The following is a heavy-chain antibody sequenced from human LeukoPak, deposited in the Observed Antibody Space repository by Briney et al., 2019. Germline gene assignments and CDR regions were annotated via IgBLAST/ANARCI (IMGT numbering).Heavy chain of an antibody. CDR1: GFTFSRYS. D-gene: IGHD3-22*01. CDR2: ISSTSTFI. J-gene: IGHJ6*03. CDR3: ARDYFDSSDYPQTYYYYYMDV. V-gene: IGHV3-21*01. Sequence: GGSLRLSCAASGFTFSRYSMNWVRQAPGKGLEWVASISSTSTFIYSADSVKGRFTISGDTAKNSLFLQMNSLRAEDTAIYYCARDYFDSSDYPQTYYYYYMDVWGKGTTVTVSS.